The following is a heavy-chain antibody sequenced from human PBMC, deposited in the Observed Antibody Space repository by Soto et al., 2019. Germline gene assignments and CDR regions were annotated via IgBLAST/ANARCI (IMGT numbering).Heavy chain of an antibody. V-gene: IGHV3-13*01. CDR3: ARQDKTAMRGTDYYCDVKDV. CDR1: GFTLSNYD. D-gene: IGHD5-18*01. J-gene: IGHJ6*01. CDR2: IGTSGDA. Sequence: GVSLRLSCSASGFTLSNYDLHWVRHSPGKSLEWFSSIGTSGDAYYAASVKGRFTISRDDAQNSLFLQMNSLRGEDTDEYYCARQDKTAMRGTDYYCDVKDVWGQGTTVTVSS.